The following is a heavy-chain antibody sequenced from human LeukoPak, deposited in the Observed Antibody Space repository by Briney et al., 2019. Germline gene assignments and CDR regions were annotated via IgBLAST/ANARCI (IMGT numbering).Heavy chain of an antibody. V-gene: IGHV1-2*02. D-gene: IGHD3-16*01. CDR2: INPNSGGT. J-gene: IGHJ3*02. Sequence: ASVKASCKASGYTFTGYYIHWVRQAPGQGLEWMGWINPNSGGTNYAQKFQGRVTMTRDTSISTAYMELSRLRSDDTAVYYCARDLEYLYPGGAFDIWGQGIMVTVSS. CDR1: GYTFTGYY. CDR3: ARDLEYLYPGGAFDI.